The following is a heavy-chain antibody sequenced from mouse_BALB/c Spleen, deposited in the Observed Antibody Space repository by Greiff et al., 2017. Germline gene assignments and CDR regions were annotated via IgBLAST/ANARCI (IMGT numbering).Heavy chain of an antibody. CDR3: ARSVLRSYYAMDY. CDR2: ISSGSSTI. D-gene: IGHD1-1*01. J-gene: IGHJ4*01. V-gene: IGHV5-17*02. Sequence: EVKLMESGGGLVQPGGSRKLSCAASGFTFSSFGMHWVRQAPEKGLEWVAYISSGSSTIYHADTVKGRFTISRDNPKNTLFLQMTSLRSEDTAMYHCARSVLRSYYAMDYWGQGTSVTVSS. CDR1: GFTFSSFG.